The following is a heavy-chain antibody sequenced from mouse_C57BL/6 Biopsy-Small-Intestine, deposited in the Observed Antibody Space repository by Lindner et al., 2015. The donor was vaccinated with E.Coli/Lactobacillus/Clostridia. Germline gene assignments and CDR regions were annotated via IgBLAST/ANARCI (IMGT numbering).Heavy chain of an antibody. Sequence: SVKVSCKASGYTFTGYYIHWVRQAPGQGLEWMGWFNPNSGGTNFAQKFQDRVTMTRDTSINTAYMEVSRLRPDDTAVYYCARGFQASEFEYYYYYHGMDVWGQGTTVTVSS. CDR2: FNPNSGGT. CDR3: ARGFQASEFEYYYYYHGMDV. J-gene: IGHJ1*01. CDR1: GYTFTGYY. D-gene: IGHD1-1*01. V-gene: IGHV1-53*01.